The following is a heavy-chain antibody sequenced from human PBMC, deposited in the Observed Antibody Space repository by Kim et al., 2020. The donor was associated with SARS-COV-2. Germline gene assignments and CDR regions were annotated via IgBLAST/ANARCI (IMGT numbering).Heavy chain of an antibody. D-gene: IGHD3-10*01. CDR3: AIAPNYYGSGSYYLDY. J-gene: IGHJ4*02. V-gene: IGHV4-39*07. Sequence: SLKSRVTISVDTSKNQFSLKLSSVTAADTAVYYYAIAPNYYGSGSYYLDYWGQGTLVTVSS.